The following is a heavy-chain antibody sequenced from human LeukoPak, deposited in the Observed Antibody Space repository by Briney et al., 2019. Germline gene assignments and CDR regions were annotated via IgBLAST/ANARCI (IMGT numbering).Heavy chain of an antibody. CDR3: AKEELYYYGSGSYGAFDY. D-gene: IGHD3-10*01. V-gene: IGHV3-23*01. CDR1: GFTFSSYA. Sequence: GSLRLSCAASGFTFSSYAMSWVRQAPGKGLEWVSAISGSGGSTYYADSVKGRFTISRDNSKNTLYLQMNSLRAEDTAVYYCAKEELYYYGSGSYGAFDYWGQGTLVTVSS. J-gene: IGHJ4*02. CDR2: ISGSGGST.